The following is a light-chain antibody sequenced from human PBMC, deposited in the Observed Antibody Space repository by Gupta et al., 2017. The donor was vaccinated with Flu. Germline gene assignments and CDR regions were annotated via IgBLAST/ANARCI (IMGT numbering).Light chain of an antibody. CDR1: SSNIGNNY. V-gene: IGLV1-51*01. Sequence: QTVSPQPPSVSAAPGQTVTISCSGSSSNIGNNYVSWYQQFPGTTPKLLIYDDNKRPSGIPDRFSGSKSGTSATLGITGLQTGDEADYYCGTWDSRLSAAVFGGGTQLTVL. J-gene: IGLJ7*01. CDR2: DDN. CDR3: GTWDSRLSAAV.